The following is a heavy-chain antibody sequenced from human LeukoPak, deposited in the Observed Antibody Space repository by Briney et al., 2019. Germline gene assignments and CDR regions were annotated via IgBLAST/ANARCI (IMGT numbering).Heavy chain of an antibody. Sequence: ASVKVSCKASGYTFTGYCMHWVRLAPGQGLEWMGWSNPNSGGTNYAQKFQGRVTMTRDTSISTAYMELSRLRSDDTAVYYCARGYCSGGSCPARIDPWGQGTLVTVSS. J-gene: IGHJ5*02. CDR2: SNPNSGGT. V-gene: IGHV1-2*02. CDR3: ARGYCSGGSCPARIDP. D-gene: IGHD2-15*01. CDR1: GYTFTGYC.